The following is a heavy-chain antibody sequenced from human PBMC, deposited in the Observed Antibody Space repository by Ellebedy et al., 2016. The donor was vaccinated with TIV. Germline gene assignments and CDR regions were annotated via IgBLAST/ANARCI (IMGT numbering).Heavy chain of an antibody. J-gene: IGHJ4*02. V-gene: IGHV4-39*01. CDR1: GGSISSSNYY. CDR2: IYYTGST. Sequence: SETLSLXXTVSGGSISSSNYYWVWIRQPPGKGLEWIGTIYYTGSTYYNSSLQSRVTMSVDTSKNQFSLKLSSVTAADTAVYYCARRGYSFGSYHFFDYWGQGTLVTVSS. CDR3: ARRGYSFGSYHFFDY. D-gene: IGHD5-18*01.